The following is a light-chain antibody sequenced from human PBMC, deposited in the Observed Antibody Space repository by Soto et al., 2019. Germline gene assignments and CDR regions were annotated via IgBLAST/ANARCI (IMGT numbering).Light chain of an antibody. CDR2: DAS. J-gene: IGKJ2*01. CDR1: QDISNS. V-gene: IGKV1-33*01. CDR3: QQYEIFPYT. Sequence: DIQMTQSPSSLSPSVGDRVTITCQASQDISNSLNWYQQKPGKAPKLLIYDASNLQTGVPSRFSGSGSGTDFTFTISSLQPEDNAVYYCQQYEIFPYTVGQGTKVDIK.